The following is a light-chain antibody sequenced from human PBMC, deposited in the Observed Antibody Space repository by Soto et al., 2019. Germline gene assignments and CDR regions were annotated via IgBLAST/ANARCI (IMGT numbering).Light chain of an antibody. CDR1: SSDVGGYDY. CDR3: SSFAGDINYV. Sequence: QSALPQPPSASGSPGQSVTISCTGTSSDVGGYDYVSWYQQHPGKAPKLMIYEVTKRPSGVPDRFSGSKSGNTASLTVSGLQAEDEADYYCSSFAGDINYVFGTGTKVTVL. CDR2: EVT. V-gene: IGLV2-8*01. J-gene: IGLJ1*01.